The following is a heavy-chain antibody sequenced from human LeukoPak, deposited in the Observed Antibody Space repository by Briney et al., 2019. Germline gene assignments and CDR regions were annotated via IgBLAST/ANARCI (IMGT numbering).Heavy chain of an antibody. V-gene: IGHV3-30-3*01. CDR3: SRGDEWQQLDIFDY. CDR2: ISSLRDNK. J-gene: IGHJ4*02. Sequence: GGSLRLSCVASGFTFEKYTMYWVRHAPGKGLEWVAHISSLRDNKFYADSVKGRFTISRDNSKNSLYLQMNSLRDEDTPVYYCSRGDEWQQLDIFDYWGQGTLVTLSS. D-gene: IGHD6-13*01. CDR1: GFTFEKYT.